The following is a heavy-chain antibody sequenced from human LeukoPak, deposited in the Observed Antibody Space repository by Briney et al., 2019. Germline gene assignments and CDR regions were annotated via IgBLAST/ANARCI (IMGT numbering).Heavy chain of an antibody. J-gene: IGHJ4*02. CDR3: AKLLWIQLWYRPYFDY. D-gene: IGHD5-18*01. V-gene: IGHV3-23*01. CDR2: ISGSGGST. CDR1: GFTFSDYY. Sequence: GGSLRLSCAASGFTFSDYYMSWVRQAPGKGLEWVSAISGSGGSTYYADSVKGRFTISRDNSKNTLYLQMNSLRAEDTAVYYCAKLLWIQLWYRPYFDYWGQGTLVTVSS.